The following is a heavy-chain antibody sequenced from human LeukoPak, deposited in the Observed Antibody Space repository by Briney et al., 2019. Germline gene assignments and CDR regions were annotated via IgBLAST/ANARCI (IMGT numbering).Heavy chain of an antibody. Sequence: SETLSLTCTVSGGSVSSGDYYWSWIRQPPGKGLEWIGSVYHSGETYYNPSLNSRVTISVDRSKNQLSLKLNSVTAADTAVYFCARDFDADRDQDAFDVWGQGTLVTLSS. CDR3: ARDFDADRDQDAFDV. D-gene: IGHD3-9*01. CDR2: VYHSGET. CDR1: GGSVSSGDYY. V-gene: IGHV4-30-2*01. J-gene: IGHJ3*01.